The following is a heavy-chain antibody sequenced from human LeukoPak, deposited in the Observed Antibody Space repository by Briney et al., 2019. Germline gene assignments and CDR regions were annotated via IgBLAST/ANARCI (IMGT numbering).Heavy chain of an antibody. V-gene: IGHV3-30*18. CDR1: GFTFSSYG. J-gene: IGHJ4*02. CDR2: ISYDGSNK. CDR3: AKEFYYDSSGYCPTLDY. D-gene: IGHD3-22*01. Sequence: GGSLRLSCAASGFTFSSYGMHWVRQAPGKGLEWVAVISYDGSNKYYADSVKGRFTISRDNSKNTLYLQMNSLRAEDTAVYYCAKEFYYDSSGYCPTLDYWGQGTLVTVSS.